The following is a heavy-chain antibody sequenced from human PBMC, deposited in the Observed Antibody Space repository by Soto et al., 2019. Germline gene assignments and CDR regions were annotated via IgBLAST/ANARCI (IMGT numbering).Heavy chain of an antibody. CDR1: GFTFSSYW. V-gene: IGHV3-7*03. CDR3: ARDTTDFWSGYYTHFDY. Sequence: PGGSLRLSCAASGFTFSSYWMSWVRQAPGKGLEWVANIKQDGSEKYYVDSVKGRFTISRDNAKNSLYLQMNSLRAEDTAVYYCARDTTDFWSGYYTHFDYWGQGTLVTVSS. J-gene: IGHJ4*02. CDR2: IKQDGSEK. D-gene: IGHD3-3*01.